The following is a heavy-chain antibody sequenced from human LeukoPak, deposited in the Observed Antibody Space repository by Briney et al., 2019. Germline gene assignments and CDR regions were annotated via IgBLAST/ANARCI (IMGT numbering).Heavy chain of an antibody. CDR2: LSYTGKT. CDR3: SEGYFEPFDH. J-gene: IGHJ4*02. V-gene: IGHV4-59*02. CDR1: GVSVSTSH. Sequence: SETLSLTCNASGVSVSTSHWNWIRQRPGKGLEWIGCLSYTGKTDYNPSLKSRVSISLGSSNNHFSLKLTSVTAADTAVYYCSEGYFEPFDHWGQGILVTVSS. D-gene: IGHD2/OR15-2a*01.